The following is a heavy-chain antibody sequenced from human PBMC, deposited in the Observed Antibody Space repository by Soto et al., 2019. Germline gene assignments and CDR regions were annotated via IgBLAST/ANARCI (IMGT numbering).Heavy chain of an antibody. CDR3: AGDAVGPYDH. Sequence: SETLSLTCTVSGAPITINYWSWIRQAPGKGLEWIGYIYYSGSTTYNPSLKSRVTTSADTSKDQFSLKLNSVTAADTAVYYCAGDAVGPYDHWGPGILVTVSS. CDR2: IYYSGST. J-gene: IGHJ4*01. V-gene: IGHV4-59*01. CDR1: GAPITINY.